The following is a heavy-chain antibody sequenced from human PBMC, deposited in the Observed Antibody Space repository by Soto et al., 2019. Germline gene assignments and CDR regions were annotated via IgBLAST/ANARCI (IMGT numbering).Heavy chain of an antibody. J-gene: IGHJ3*02. CDR3: AKDNRRLCLLRGGPFDI. CDR1: GFDFSFFA. D-gene: IGHD3-16*01. CDR2: ICGSST. V-gene: IGHV3-23*01. Sequence: GGSLRLSCAASGFDFSFFAMHWVRQAPGKGLEWVATICGSSTYYAESVKGRFSISRDSSKNTLHLQMNSLRGEDTAIYYCAKDNRRLCLLRGGPFDIWGRGTMVTVSS.